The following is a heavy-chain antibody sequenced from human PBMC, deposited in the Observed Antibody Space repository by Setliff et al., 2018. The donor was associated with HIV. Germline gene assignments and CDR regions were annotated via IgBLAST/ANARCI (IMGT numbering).Heavy chain of an antibody. Sequence: SVKVSCKASGGIFSSYSITWVRQAPGQGLEWMGGLTPLFGTVNYAQKFQDRVTITADASTTTTYMELRSLRSDDTAVYYCASLNGFCSGRNCLPRGYFYFWGQGTLVTVSS. J-gene: IGHJ4*02. CDR3: ASLNGFCSGRNCLPRGYFYF. D-gene: IGHD2-15*01. CDR1: GGIFSSYS. CDR2: LTPLFGTV. V-gene: IGHV1-69*13.